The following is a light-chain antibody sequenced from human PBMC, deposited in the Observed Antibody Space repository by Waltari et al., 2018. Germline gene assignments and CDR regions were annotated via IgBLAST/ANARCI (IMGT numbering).Light chain of an antibody. V-gene: IGLV1-47*01. J-gene: IGLJ3*02. CDR1: NSNIGSNS. CDR3: ATWDESLNGVV. CDR2: GRN. Sequence: QSVLTQPPSASGNPGQTVTISCSGGNSNIGSNSFHLYQPFPGPAPKLLLCGRNRRPTGAPARFSGSKSGTVASLAISGLRSEDEADYYCATWDESLNGVVIGGGTKLSVL.